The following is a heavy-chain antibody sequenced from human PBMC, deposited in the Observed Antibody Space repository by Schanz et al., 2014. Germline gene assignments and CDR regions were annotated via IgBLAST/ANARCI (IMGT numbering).Heavy chain of an antibody. J-gene: IGHJ2*01. CDR1: GFTLNNAW. Sequence: VQLVESGGGLVKPGGSLRLSCATSGFTLNNAWMSWVRQAPGKGLEWVAVIWSDGTNEYYADSVKGRFTISRDNSKNTLYLQMNSLRAEDTAIYYCAKDAPYPFDLWGRGTLITVSS. V-gene: IGHV3-33*06. CDR2: IWSDGTNE. CDR3: AKDAPYPFDL.